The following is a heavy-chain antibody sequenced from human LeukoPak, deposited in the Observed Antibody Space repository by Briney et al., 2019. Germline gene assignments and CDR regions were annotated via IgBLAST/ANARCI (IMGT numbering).Heavy chain of an antibody. D-gene: IGHD5-18*01. V-gene: IGHV5-51*01. CDR3: ARQIPRGYSYVNSADFDY. Sequence: GESLKVSCKGSGYNFTSYWIGWVRQMPGKGLERMGIIYPGDSDTRYSPSSQGQVTISADKSISTAYLQWSSLKAPDTAMYYCARQIPRGYSYVNSADFDYWGQGTLVTVSS. CDR2: IYPGDSDT. CDR1: GYNFTSYW. J-gene: IGHJ4*02.